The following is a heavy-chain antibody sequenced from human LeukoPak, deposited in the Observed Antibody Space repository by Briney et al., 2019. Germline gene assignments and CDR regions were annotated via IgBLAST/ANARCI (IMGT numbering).Heavy chain of an antibody. V-gene: IGHV3-48*02. J-gene: IGHJ4*02. Sequence: GGSLRLSCAASGFTFGSYSMNWVRQAPGKGLEWVSYISSSSSTIYYADSVKGRFTISRDNAKNSLYLQMNSLRDEDTAVYYCAKYSSGPYYFDYWGQGTLVTVSS. D-gene: IGHD6-6*01. CDR3: AKYSSGPYYFDY. CDR1: GFTFGSYS. CDR2: ISSSSSTI.